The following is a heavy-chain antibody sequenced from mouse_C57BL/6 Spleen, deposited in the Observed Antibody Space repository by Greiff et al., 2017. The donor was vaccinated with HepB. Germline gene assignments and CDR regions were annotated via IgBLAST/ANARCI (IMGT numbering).Heavy chain of an antibody. V-gene: IGHV1-9*01. D-gene: IGHD2-4*01. CDR2: ILPGSGST. Sequence: VQLQQSGAELMKPGASVKLSCKATGYTFTGYWIEWVKQRPGHGLEWIGEILPGSGSTNYNEKFKGKATFTAATSSNTAYMQLSSLTTEDSAIYYCASHPIYYDYDAWFAYWGQGTLVTVSA. CDR3: ASHPIYYDYDAWFAY. J-gene: IGHJ3*01. CDR1: GYTFTGYW.